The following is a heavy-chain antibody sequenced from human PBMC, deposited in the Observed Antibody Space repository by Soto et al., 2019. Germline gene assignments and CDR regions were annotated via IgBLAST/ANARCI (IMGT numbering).Heavy chain of an antibody. Sequence: GGSLRLSCAASGFTFIDYYMSWIRQAPGKGLEWVSYIDGTGITYADSVKGRFTVSRDNAKNTLFLDMNSLRVDDTAIYYCARDLSLRPGRVGRTLDSWGRGTLVTVSS. J-gene: IGHJ4*02. CDR1: GFTFIDYY. V-gene: IGHV3-11*04. CDR3: ARDLSLRPGRVGRTLDS. CDR2: IDGTGI. D-gene: IGHD1-26*01.